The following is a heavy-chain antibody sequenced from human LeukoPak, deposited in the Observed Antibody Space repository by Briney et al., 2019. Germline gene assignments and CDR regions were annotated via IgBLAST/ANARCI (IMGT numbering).Heavy chain of an antibody. D-gene: IGHD1-26*01. J-gene: IGHJ4*02. V-gene: IGHV1-8*01. Sequence: GASVKVSCKPSGYTFTRYVINWVRQATGQGREGMGWMNPNSGNTGHAQKFQARVTMTRNNSISTAHMELSSLRSEDTAVYYRARGRITVGATVYWGQGTLVTVSS. CDR2: MNPNSGNT. CDR3: ARGRITVGATVY. CDR1: GYTFTRYV.